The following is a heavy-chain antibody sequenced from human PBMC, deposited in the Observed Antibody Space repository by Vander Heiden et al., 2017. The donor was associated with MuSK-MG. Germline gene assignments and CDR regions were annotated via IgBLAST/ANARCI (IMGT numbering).Heavy chain of an antibody. J-gene: IGHJ4*02. D-gene: IGHD1-1*01. CDR2: ITDSGGGT. V-gene: IGHV3-23*01. CDR3: ASKLEVGY. CDR1: GFTFSSYT. Sequence: EVQLLESEGGSVQPGGSLRLSSAASGFTFSSYTMSWVRQAPGKGLEWVSSITDSGGGTYYADSVKGRFTISRDNSKMTLYLQMNSLRGDDTAVYYCASKLEVGYWGQGTLVTVSS.